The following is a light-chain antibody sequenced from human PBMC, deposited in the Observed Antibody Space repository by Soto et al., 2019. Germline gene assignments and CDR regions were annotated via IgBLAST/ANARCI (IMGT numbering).Light chain of an antibody. CDR2: AAS. V-gene: IGKV1-5*01. J-gene: IGKJ1*01. Sequence: DTQMTQSPSTLSASVGDRVTITCRASQSIGSWLAWYQQKPGKAPKLLIYAASNLQSGVPSRFSGSGSGTEFTLTISSLQPDDFATYYCQHYNSYSEAFGQGTKVDIK. CDR3: QHYNSYSEA. CDR1: QSIGSW.